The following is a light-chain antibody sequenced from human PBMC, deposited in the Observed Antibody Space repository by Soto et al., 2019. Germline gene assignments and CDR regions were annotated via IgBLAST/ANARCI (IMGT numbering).Light chain of an antibody. CDR2: KAS. CDR3: QRYDTSSVST. Sequence: DIQMTQSPSTLSASVGDRVTITCRASQGISSLLDWYQQKPGEAPKLLMYKASTLQSGVPSRFSGSRSGTEFTLAIRSLQPDGFATYDCQRYDTSSVSTFGQGTNLEIK. V-gene: IGKV1-5*03. CDR1: QGISSL. J-gene: IGKJ2*02.